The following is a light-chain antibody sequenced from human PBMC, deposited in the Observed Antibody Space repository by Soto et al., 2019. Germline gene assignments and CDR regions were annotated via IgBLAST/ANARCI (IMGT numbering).Light chain of an antibody. CDR3: NSYAGSNVYV. V-gene: IGLV2-8*01. Sequence: QSVLTQPPSASGSPGQSVTISCTGTSSDVGGYNYVSWYQQHPGKAPKLMIYEVSKRPSGVPDRFSGSKSGNTASLTVSGLQAEDEADYYCNSYAGSNVYVFGTGTKRTVL. J-gene: IGLJ1*01. CDR2: EVS. CDR1: SSDVGGYNY.